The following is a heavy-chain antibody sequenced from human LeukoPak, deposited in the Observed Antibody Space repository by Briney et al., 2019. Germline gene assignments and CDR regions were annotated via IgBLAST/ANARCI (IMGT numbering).Heavy chain of an antibody. Sequence: PSETLSLTRAVYGGSFSGYYWSWIRQPPGKGLEWIGEINHSGSTNYNPSLKSRVTISVDTSKNQFSLKLSSVTAADTAVYYCARHGAYYDSSGVDYWGQGTLVTVSS. V-gene: IGHV4-34*01. J-gene: IGHJ4*02. D-gene: IGHD3-22*01. CDR2: INHSGST. CDR1: GGSFSGYY. CDR3: ARHGAYYDSSGVDY.